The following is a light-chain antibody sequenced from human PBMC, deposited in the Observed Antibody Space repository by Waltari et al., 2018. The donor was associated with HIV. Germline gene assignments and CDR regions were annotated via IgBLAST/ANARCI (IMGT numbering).Light chain of an antibody. CDR2: EVN. J-gene: IGLJ2*01. V-gene: IGLV2-8*01. CDR3: SAYAGSNNLVL. CDR1: SSDVGGYNY. Sequence: QSALTQPPSASGSLGQSVTISCTGTSSDVGGYNYVPWYQQYPCEAPKLIIYEVNKRPSGVPDRFSGSKSGNTASLTVSGLQGEDEAQYYCSAYAGSNNLVLFGGGTKLTVL.